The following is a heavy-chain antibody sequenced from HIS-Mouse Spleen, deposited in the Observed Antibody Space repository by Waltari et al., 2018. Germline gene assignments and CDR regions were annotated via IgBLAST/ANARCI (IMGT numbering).Heavy chain of an antibody. D-gene: IGHD6-6*01. CDR1: GGYLSGYY. CDR3: ARGLAARFDY. CDR2: INHSGST. J-gene: IGHJ4*02. Sequence: QVQLQQWGAGLLKPSEPLSLTCAVYGGYLSGYYWGCIRQPPGQGLEWIGEINHSGSTNYNPALKSRVTISVDTSKNQFSLKLSSVTAADTAVYYCARGLAARFDYWGQGTLVTVSS. V-gene: IGHV4-34*01.